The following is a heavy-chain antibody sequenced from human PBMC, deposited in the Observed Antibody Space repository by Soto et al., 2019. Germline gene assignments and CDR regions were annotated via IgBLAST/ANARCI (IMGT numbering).Heavy chain of an antibody. Sequence: EVQLLESGGDLVQPGGSLGLSCAASGFRFSNYAMTWVRQAPGKGLEWVSAITGGGTSHYADSVKGRFIISRDNSMNALFLQLNSLRAEDTAVYYCMKDRGVDLLFDYWGQGTLVTVSS. V-gene: IGHV3-23*01. J-gene: IGHJ4*02. CDR3: MKDRGVDLLFDY. CDR1: GFRFSNYA. D-gene: IGHD1-26*01. CDR2: ITGGGTS.